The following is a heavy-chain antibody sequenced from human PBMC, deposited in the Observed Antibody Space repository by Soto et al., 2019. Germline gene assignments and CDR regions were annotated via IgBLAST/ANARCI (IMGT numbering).Heavy chain of an antibody. Sequence: HPGGSLRLSCTTSGFTFGDYALSWVRQAPGKGLEWVGFIRRNAYGGTTDYAASVKGRFTISRDDSKSIAYLQMNSLRTEDTALYYCTRASSLDFDFWGQGTLVTV. CDR2: IRRNAYGGTT. CDR3: TRASSLDFDF. CDR1: GFTFGDYA. D-gene: IGHD3-16*01. J-gene: IGHJ4*02. V-gene: IGHV3-49*04.